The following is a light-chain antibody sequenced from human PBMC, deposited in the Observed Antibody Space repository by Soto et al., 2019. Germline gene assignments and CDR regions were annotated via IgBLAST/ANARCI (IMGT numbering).Light chain of an antibody. J-gene: IGKJ1*01. CDR3: QKYNNSPQT. CDR2: GAS. Sequence: EIVMTQSPATLSVSPGERATLSCRASQSVSSNLAWYQQKPGQAPRLLIYGASTRATGTPARFSGSGSGTEFTLTISSLQSEDFAVYYCQKYNNSPQTFGQGTKV. V-gene: IGKV3-15*01. CDR1: QSVSSN.